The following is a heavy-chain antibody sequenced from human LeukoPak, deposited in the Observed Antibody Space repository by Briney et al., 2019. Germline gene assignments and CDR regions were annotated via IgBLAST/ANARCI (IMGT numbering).Heavy chain of an antibody. CDR3: ARDRSGIGWFDP. V-gene: IGHV1-18*01. D-gene: IGHD3-16*01. CDR2: ISAYNGNT. Sequence: ASVKVSCKASVYTFTSYGISWVRQAPGQGLEWMGWISAYNGNTNYAQKLQGRVTMTTDTSTSTAYMELRSLRSDDTAVYYCARDRSGIGWFDPWGQGTLVTVSS. CDR1: VYTFTSYG. J-gene: IGHJ5*02.